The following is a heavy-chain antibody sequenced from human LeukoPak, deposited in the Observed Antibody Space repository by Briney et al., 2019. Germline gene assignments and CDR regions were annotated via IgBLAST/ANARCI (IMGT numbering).Heavy chain of an antibody. Sequence: GGSLRLSCAASGFTVSSNYMSWVRQAPGKGLEWVSVIYSGGSTYYADSVKGRFTISRDNSKNTLYLQMNSLRAEDTAVYYCAKDYLRWTEGGGAFDIWGQGTMVTVSS. J-gene: IGHJ3*02. CDR2: IYSGGST. CDR1: GFTVSSNY. D-gene: IGHD4-23*01. CDR3: AKDYLRWTEGGGAFDI. V-gene: IGHV3-66*01.